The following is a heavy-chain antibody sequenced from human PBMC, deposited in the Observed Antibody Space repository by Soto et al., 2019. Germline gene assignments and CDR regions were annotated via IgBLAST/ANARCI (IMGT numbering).Heavy chain of an antibody. J-gene: IGHJ6*02. D-gene: IGHD2-2*02. V-gene: IGHV4-34*01. CDR1: GGSFSGYY. CDR2: INHSGST. Sequence: PSETLSLTCAVYGGSFSGYYWSWIRQPPGKGLEWIGEINHSGSTNYNPSLKSRVTISVDTSKNQFSLKLSSVTAADTAVYYCARGRYCSSTSCYIVYYYGMDVWGQGTTVTVSS. CDR3: ARGRYCSSTSCYIVYYYGMDV.